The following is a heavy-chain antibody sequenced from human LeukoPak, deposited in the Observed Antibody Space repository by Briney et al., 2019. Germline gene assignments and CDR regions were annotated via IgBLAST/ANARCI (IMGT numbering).Heavy chain of an antibody. CDR2: IIPIFGTA. V-gene: IGHV1-69*13. D-gene: IGHD6-19*01. J-gene: IGHJ5*02. CDR3: ARDKSVAGSTDS. CDR1: GGTFSSYA. Sequence: SVKVSCKASGGTFSSYAISWVRQAPGQGLEWMGGIIPIFGTANYAQKFQGRVTITADESTGTAYMELSSLRSEDTAVYYCARDKSVAGSTDSWGQGTLVTVSS.